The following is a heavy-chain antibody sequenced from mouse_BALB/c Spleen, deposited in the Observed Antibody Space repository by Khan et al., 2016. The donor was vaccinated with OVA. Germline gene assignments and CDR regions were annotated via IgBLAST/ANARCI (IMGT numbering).Heavy chain of an antibody. CDR2: ISSYSGNT. J-gene: IGHJ2*01. V-gene: IGHV1S137*01. D-gene: IGHD2-3*01. Sequence: QVQLKESGPELVRPGVSVKISCKGSGYTFTDYAIHWVKQSHAKSLEWIGLISSYSGNTNYKQKFKDKATMTVDKSSSTAYMERARLTSEDSAIYYCTRPTYGGYYDYWGQGTTLTVSS. CDR3: TRPTYGGYYDY. CDR1: GYTFTDYA.